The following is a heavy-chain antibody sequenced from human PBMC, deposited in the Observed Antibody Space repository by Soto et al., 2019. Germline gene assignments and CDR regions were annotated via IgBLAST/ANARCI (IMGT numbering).Heavy chain of an antibody. CDR3: AAREEAARPTDY. J-gene: IGHJ4*02. Sequence: SETLSLTCAVYGGSFSGYYWSWIRQPPGKGLEWIGEINHSGSTNYNPSLKSRVTISVDTSKNQFSLKLSSVTAADTAVYYCAAREEAARPTDYWGQGTLVTVSS. D-gene: IGHD6-6*01. V-gene: IGHV4-34*01. CDR2: INHSGST. CDR1: GGSFSGYY.